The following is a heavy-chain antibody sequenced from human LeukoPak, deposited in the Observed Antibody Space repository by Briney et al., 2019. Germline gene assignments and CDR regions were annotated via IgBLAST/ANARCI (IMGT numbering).Heavy chain of an antibody. CDR3: ARRIVGTMSDF. D-gene: IGHD1-1*01. J-gene: IGHJ4*02. V-gene: IGHV4-39*01. Sequence: KPSETLSLTCTVSGGSISSSTYYWGWIRQPPGEGLEWIGSINHGGSSYYNPSLMSRVTISRDTSKNQFSLRLSSVTAADTAVYHCARRIVGTMSDFWGQGILVTVSS. CDR2: INHGGSS. CDR1: GGSISSSTYY.